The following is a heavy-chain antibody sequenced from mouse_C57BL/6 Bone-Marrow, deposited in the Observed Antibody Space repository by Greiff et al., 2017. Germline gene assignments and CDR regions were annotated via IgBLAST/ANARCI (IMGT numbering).Heavy chain of an antibody. J-gene: IGHJ4*01. Sequence: VKLVESGAELVRPGSSVKLSCKASGYTFTSYWMHWVKQRPIQGLEWIGNIDPSDSETHYNQKFKDKATLTVDKSSSTAYMQLSSLTSEDSAVYYCARGGYGNYVSYYYAMDYWGQGTSVTVSS. D-gene: IGHD2-1*01. V-gene: IGHV1-52*01. CDR1: GYTFTSYW. CDR2: IDPSDSET. CDR3: ARGGYGNYVSYYYAMDY.